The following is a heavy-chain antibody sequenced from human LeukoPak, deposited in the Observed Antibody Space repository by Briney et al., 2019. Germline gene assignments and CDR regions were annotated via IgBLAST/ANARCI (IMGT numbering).Heavy chain of an antibody. CDR2: INPNSGGT. CDR3: ARYISGRYSAYDMDV. CDR1: GYTFTGYY. Sequence: ASVKVSCKASGYTFTGYYMHWVRQAPGQGLEWMGWINPNSGGTNYAQKFQGRVTMTRDTSISTAYMELSRLRSDDTAVFYCARYISGRYSAYDMDVWGQGTTVTVSS. D-gene: IGHD1-26*01. J-gene: IGHJ6*02. V-gene: IGHV1-2*02.